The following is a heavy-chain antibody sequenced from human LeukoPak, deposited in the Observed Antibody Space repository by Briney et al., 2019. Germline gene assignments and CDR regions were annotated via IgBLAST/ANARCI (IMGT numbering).Heavy chain of an antibody. CDR2: IYYSGST. J-gene: IGHJ3*02. V-gene: IGHV4-39*07. Sequence: SETLSLTCTVSGGSISSSSYYWGWIRQPPGKGLEWIGSIYYSGSTYYNPSLKSRVTISVDTSKNQFSLKLSSVTAADTAVYYCARRGGDGYIWGQGTMVTVPS. D-gene: IGHD5-24*01. CDR3: ARRGGDGYI. CDR1: GGSISSSSYY.